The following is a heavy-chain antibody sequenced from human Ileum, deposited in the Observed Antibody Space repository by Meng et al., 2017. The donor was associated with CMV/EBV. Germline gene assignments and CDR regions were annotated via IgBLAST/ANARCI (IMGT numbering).Heavy chain of an antibody. J-gene: IGHJ6*02. D-gene: IGHD5-12*01. V-gene: IGHV3-30*04. CDR1: GFSFSSHA. CDR3: ARDIVDNEDGV. Sequence: GGSLRLSCAASGFSFSSHAMHWVRQAPGKGLEWVAGTPYDGSNTYYADSVRGRFTISRDNSKNTLYLQMSSLRAEDTALYYCARDIVDNEDGVWGQGTTVTVPS. CDR2: TPYDGSNT.